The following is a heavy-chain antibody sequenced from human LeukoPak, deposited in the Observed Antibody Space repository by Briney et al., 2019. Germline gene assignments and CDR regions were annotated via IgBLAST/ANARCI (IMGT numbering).Heavy chain of an antibody. CDR2: IRYDGSNK. Sequence: PGGSLRLSCAASGFTFSSYGMHWVRQAPGRGLEWVAFIRYDGSNKYYADSVKGRFTISRDNSKNTLYLQMNSLRAEDTAVYYCAKEKAAPHDYWGQGTLVTVSS. D-gene: IGHD6-13*01. V-gene: IGHV3-30*02. CDR1: GFTFSSYG. J-gene: IGHJ4*02. CDR3: AKEKAAPHDY.